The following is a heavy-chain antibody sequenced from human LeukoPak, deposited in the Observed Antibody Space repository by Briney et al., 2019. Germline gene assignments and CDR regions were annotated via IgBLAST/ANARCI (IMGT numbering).Heavy chain of an antibody. J-gene: IGHJ4*02. CDR1: GYSFTSYW. V-gene: IGHV5-51*01. D-gene: IGHD4-11*01. Sequence: RGESLKISCKGSGYSFTSYWIGWVRQMPGEGLEWMGIIYPGDSDTRYSPSFQGQVTISADKSISTAYLQWSSLKASDTAMYYCARTPYNTVTNFDYWGQGTLVTVSS. CDR3: ARTPYNTVTNFDY. CDR2: IYPGDSDT.